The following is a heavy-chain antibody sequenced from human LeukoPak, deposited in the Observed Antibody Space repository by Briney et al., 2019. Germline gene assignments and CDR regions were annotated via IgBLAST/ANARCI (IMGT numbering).Heavy chain of an antibody. V-gene: IGHV4-34*01. J-gene: IGHJ5*02. CDR2: INHSEST. Sequence: SETLSLTCAVYGGSFSGYYWSWIRQPPGKGLEWIGEINHSESTNYNPSLKSRVTISVDTSKNQFSLKLSSVTAADTAVYYCARLGRYVWGSYRFTLAPNWFDPWGQGTLVTVSS. D-gene: IGHD3-16*02. CDR3: ARLGRYVWGSYRFTLAPNWFDP. CDR1: GGSFSGYY.